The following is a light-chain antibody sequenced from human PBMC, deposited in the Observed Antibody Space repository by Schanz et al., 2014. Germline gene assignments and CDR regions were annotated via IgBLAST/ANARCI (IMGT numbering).Light chain of an antibody. V-gene: IGKV1-39*01. CDR3: LQHKSYPRT. CDR1: QSISSY. J-gene: IGKJ1*01. CDR2: AAS. Sequence: DIQMTQSPSSLSASVGDRVTITCRASQSISSYLNWYQQKPGKAPKFLIYAASSLQSGVPSRFSGSGSGTDFTLTISSLQPEDFATYYCLQHKSYPRTFGQGTKVEIK.